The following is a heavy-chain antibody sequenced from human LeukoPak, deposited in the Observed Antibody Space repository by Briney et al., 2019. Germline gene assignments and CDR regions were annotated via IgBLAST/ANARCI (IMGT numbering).Heavy chain of an antibody. J-gene: IGHJ4*02. CDR3: ARDPGSGSYYGFDY. CDR2: IIPIFGTA. V-gene: IGHV1-69*01. D-gene: IGHD3-10*01. Sequence: SSVKVSCKASGGTFSSYAISWVRQAPGQGLELMGGIIPIFGTANYAQKFQGRVTITADESTSTAYMELSSLRSEDTAVYYCARDPGSGSYYGFDYWGQGTLVTVSS. CDR1: GGTFSSYA.